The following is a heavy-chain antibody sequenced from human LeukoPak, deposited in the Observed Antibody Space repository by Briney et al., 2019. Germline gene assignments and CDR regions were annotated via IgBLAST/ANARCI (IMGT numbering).Heavy chain of an antibody. J-gene: IGHJ4*02. D-gene: IGHD3-10*01. Sequence: GESLKISCKGSGYSFTSYWIGWVRQMPGEGLEWMGIIYPGDSDTRYSPSFQGQVTISADKSISTAYLKWSSLKASDTAMYYCARSTMVRGAHFDYWGQGTLVTVSS. CDR2: IYPGDSDT. CDR1: GYSFTSYW. CDR3: ARSTMVRGAHFDY. V-gene: IGHV5-51*01.